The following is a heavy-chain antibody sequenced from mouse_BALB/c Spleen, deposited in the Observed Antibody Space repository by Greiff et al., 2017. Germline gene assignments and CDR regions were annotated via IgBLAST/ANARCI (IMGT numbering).Heavy chain of an antibody. J-gene: IGHJ2*01. CDR3: ERGEGSSYYYFDY. V-gene: IGHV1S29*02. CDR1: GYTFTDYD. CDR2: IYPYNGGT. D-gene: IGHD1-1*01. Sequence: EVQLQQSGPELVKPGASVKISCKASGYTFTDYDMHWVQQSPGKSLEWIGYIYPYNGGTGYNEKFKGKATLTVDNSSSTAYMELRSLTSEASAIYYCERGEGSSYYYFDYWGQGTTLTVSS.